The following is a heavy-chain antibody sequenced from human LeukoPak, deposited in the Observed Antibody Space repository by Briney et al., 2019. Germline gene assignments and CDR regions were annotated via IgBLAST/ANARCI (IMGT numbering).Heavy chain of an antibody. CDR1: GFIFRGYG. Sequence: GGSLRLSCVASGFIFRGYGMHWVRQAPGKGLEWVAYIRFDGGSQYYADAVKGRFTISRDNAKNSLYLQMNSLRAEDTALYYCAKDIGPRGITLNYWGQGTLVTVSS. D-gene: IGHD3-16*01. J-gene: IGHJ4*02. CDR3: AKDIGPRGITLNY. V-gene: IGHV3-30*02. CDR2: IRFDGGSQ.